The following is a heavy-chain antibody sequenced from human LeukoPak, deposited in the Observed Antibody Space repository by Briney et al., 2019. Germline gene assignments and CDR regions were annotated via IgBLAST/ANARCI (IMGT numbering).Heavy chain of an antibody. V-gene: IGHV4-31*03. D-gene: IGHD3-10*01. CDR2: IYYSGST. Sequence: SETLSLTCTVSGGSISSGGYYWSWIRQHPGKGPEWIGYIYYSGSTYYNPSLKSRVTISVDTSKNQFSLKLSSVTAADTAVYYCANYGSGSYRFDPWGQGTLVTVSS. J-gene: IGHJ5*02. CDR1: GGSISSGGYY. CDR3: ANYGSGSYRFDP.